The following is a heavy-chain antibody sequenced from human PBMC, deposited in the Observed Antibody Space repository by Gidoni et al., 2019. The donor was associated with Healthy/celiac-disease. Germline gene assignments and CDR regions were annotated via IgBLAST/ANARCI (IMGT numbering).Heavy chain of an antibody. D-gene: IGHD4-17*01. CDR2: IYSGGST. Sequence: EVQLVESGGGLVQPGGARRLSGAAAGVTGSSNYMSWVRQAPGKGLEWVSVIYSGGSTYYADSVKGRFTISRDNSKNTLYLQMNSLRAEDTAVYYCARCDYGGNSRYYYGMDVWGQGTTVTVSS. CDR3: ARCDYGGNSRYYYGMDV. V-gene: IGHV3-66*01. CDR1: GVTGSSNY. J-gene: IGHJ6*02.